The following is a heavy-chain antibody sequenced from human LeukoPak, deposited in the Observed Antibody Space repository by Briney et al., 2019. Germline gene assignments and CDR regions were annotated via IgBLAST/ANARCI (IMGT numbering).Heavy chain of an antibody. D-gene: IGHD2-8*01. V-gene: IGHV3-7*03. CDR2: VNRDGSET. CDR3: ARNNAMDV. Sequence: SGGSLRLSCAASGFTLSNQWMTWVRQVPGRGPEWVANVNRDGSETYYLDSVKGRFTISKDNAKNSLYLQMNSLRAEDTALYHCARNNAMDVWGQGTTVIVSS. CDR1: GFTLSNQW. J-gene: IGHJ6*02.